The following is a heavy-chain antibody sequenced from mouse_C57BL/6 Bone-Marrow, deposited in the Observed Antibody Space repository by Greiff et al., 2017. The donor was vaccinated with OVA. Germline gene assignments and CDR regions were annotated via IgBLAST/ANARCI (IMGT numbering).Heavy chain of an antibody. CDR3: ARYGNEDY. J-gene: IGHJ2*01. Sequence: EVQLVESGGALVRPEGSLKLSCAASGFTFSGYAMSWVGRTPDKRPEWVATISSGGSYTYYPDSVKGRFTISRDNAKNTLYLQMSSLKSEDTAMYYCARYGNEDYWGQGTTLTVSS. D-gene: IGHD2-10*02. CDR2: ISSGGSYT. CDR1: GFTFSGYA. V-gene: IGHV5-6*01.